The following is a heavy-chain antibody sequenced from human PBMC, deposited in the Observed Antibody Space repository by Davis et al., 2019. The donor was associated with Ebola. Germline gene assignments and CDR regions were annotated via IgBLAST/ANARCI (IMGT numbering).Heavy chain of an antibody. D-gene: IGHD1-26*01. CDR2: ISSSSSTI. CDR1: GFTFSSYA. CDR3: AKDTSNIWFDI. Sequence: GESLKISCAASGFTFSSYAMSWVRQAPGKGLEWVSYISSSSSTIYYADSVKGRFTISRDNSKNTLYLQMNGLRVEDTAIYYCAKDTSNIWFDIWGQGTMVTVSS. V-gene: IGHV3-48*01. J-gene: IGHJ3*02.